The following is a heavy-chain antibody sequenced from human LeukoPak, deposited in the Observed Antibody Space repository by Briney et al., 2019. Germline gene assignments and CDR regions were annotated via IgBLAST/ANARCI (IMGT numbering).Heavy chain of an antibody. CDR3: ARTTEDCSSTSCYQYWFDP. D-gene: IGHD2-2*01. V-gene: IGHV3-23*01. CDR2: ISGSGGST. CDR1: GFTFSSYA. Sequence: GGSLRLSCAASGFTFSSYAMSWVRQAPGKGLEWVSGISGSGGSTYYADSVKGRFTISRDNSKNTLYLQMNSLRAEDTAVYYCARTTEDCSSTSCYQYWFDPWGQGTLVTVSS. J-gene: IGHJ5*02.